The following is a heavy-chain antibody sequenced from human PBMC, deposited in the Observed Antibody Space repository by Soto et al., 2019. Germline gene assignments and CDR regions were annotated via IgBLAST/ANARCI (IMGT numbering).Heavy chain of an antibody. J-gene: IGHJ3*02. V-gene: IGHV4-4*02. CDR3: ARYRVLYYYDSSGYYAFDI. CDR2: IHHSGST. D-gene: IGHD3-22*01. CDR1: GDSISSGNW. Sequence: SETLSLICAVSGDSISSGNWCIWVRQPPGKGLEWIGEIHHSGSTYYNPSLKSRITLSVDTSKNQFYLKLSSGTAADTAVYYCARYRVLYYYDSSGYYAFDIWGQGTMVTVSS.